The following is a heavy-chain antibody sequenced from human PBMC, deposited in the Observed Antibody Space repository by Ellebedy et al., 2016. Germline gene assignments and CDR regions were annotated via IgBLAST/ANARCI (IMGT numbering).Heavy chain of an antibody. Sequence: GESLKISCAASGFSVSNRYMTWVRQAPGKGLEWVAVIYSGGNRYYADSVKGRFTISRDSFKNALYLQMDSLRAEDTAVYYCGCQGPWGQGSLVTVSS. D-gene: IGHD2-8*01. J-gene: IGHJ4*02. V-gene: IGHV3-53*01. CDR1: GFSVSNRY. CDR2: IYSGGNR. CDR3: GCQGP.